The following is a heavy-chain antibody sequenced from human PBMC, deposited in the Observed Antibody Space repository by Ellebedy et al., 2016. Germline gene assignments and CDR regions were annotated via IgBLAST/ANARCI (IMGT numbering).Heavy chain of an antibody. J-gene: IGHJ4*02. CDR1: GLIFNSYG. CDR2: ISNDGYSR. V-gene: IGHV3-30-3*01. CDR3: ATDGRREAPGTYMGY. Sequence: GGSLRLSCAASGLIFNSYGLHWVRQAPGKGLEWVTFISNDGYSRYYSDSVQGQFTISRDDSKNTLYLQMDSLGAEDTAVYYCATDGRREAPGTYMGYWGQGTLVTVSS. D-gene: IGHD6-13*01.